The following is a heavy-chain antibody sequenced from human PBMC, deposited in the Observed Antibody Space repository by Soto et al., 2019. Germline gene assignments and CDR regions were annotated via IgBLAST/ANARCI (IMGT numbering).Heavy chain of an antibody. V-gene: IGHV3-23*01. CDR1: GFTXXXYA. Sequence: EVQLLESGGGLVQPGGSLRLSCAASGFTXXXYAMAWVRQAPGKGLEWVSAIISSGGSTYYADSVKGRFTISRDNSKNTLYLQMNSLRAEXXXVYXXXXXXAYFVYWGQGTLVTVSS. J-gene: IGHJ4*02. CDR2: IISSGGST. CDR3: XXXXAYFVY.